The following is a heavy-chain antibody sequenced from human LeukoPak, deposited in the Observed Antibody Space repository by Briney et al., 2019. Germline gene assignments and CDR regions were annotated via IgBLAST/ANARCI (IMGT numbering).Heavy chain of an antibody. J-gene: IGHJ4*02. CDR2: VVTTTT. V-gene: IGHV4-4*07. CDR1: GASISTYS. D-gene: IGHD6-19*01. CDR3: ARDTTVASGMQF. Sequence: SETLSLTCTVSGASISTYSWTWVRQSPGKGLEWIGSVVTTTTNYSPALRSRVAISVHTSKNQFSLRLESVTTADTAVYYCARDTTVASGMQFWGQGALVTVSS.